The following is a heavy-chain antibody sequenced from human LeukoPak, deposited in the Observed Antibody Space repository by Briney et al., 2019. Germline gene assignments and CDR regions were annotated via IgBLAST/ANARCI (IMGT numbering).Heavy chain of an antibody. Sequence: SETLSLTCTVSGGSITSSSYYWGSIRQPPGKGLEWIGSIYYSGNTYYKPSLKRRVTISVDTSKNQFSLQLSSVTAADTAVYYCAREAAGRTLWGQGTLVTVSS. V-gene: IGHV4-39*01. CDR3: AREAAGRTL. CDR1: GGSITSSSYY. D-gene: IGHD1-14*01. CDR2: IYYSGNT. J-gene: IGHJ4*02.